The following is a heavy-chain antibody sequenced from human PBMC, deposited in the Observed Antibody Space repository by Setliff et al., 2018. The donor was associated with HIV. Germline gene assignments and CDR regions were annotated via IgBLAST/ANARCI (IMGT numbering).Heavy chain of an antibody. CDR3: AADSSGYTFDH. CDR2: IYYSGNT. D-gene: IGHD3-22*01. Sequence: SETLSLTCTVSGGSINSNTYFWGWIRQPPGKGLEWIGSIYYSGNTYYSPSLKSRVTISMDTAKNRFSLKLSSVTAADTAVYYCAADSSGYTFDHWGQGTLVTVSS. CDR1: GGSINSNTYF. V-gene: IGHV4-39*07. J-gene: IGHJ4*02.